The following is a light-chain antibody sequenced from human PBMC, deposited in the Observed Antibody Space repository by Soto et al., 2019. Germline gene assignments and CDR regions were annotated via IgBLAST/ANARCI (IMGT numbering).Light chain of an antibody. V-gene: IGLV2-14*03. CDR1: SRDVGAYDF. CDR3: SSHTTGNTRV. CDR2: EVR. J-gene: IGLJ1*01. Sequence: QSALTQPASVSGSPGQSITISCTGTSRDVGAYDFVSWYLQHPDKAPKLMIYEVRGRPSGVSNRFSGSKSFNTATLTISGVQSEDEADYYCSSHTTGNTRVFGTGTKLTVL.